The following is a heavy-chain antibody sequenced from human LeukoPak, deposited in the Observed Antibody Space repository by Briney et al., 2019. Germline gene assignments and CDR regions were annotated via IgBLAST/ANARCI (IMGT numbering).Heavy chain of an antibody. D-gene: IGHD1-26*01. CDR2: IYYSGST. Sequence: SETLSLTCTVSGGSIRNYYWSWIRQPPGKGLEWIGYIYYSGSTNYNPSLKSRVTISVDKSKNQFSLKLSSVTAADTAVYYCARGYSGSLDYFDYWGQGTLVTVSS. J-gene: IGHJ4*02. CDR1: GGSIRNYY. V-gene: IGHV4-59*01. CDR3: ARGYSGSLDYFDY.